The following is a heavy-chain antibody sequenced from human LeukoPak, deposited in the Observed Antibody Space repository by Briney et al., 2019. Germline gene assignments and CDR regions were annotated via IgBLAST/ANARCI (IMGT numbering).Heavy chain of an antibody. D-gene: IGHD2/OR15-2a*01. Sequence: GGSPRLSCAASGFTFSSYSMSWVRQAPGKGLEWVSSISSSSYIYYADSVKGRFTISRDNAKNSLYLQMNSLSADDSAVYYCARASMLATAFDFWGQGTLVTVSS. CDR1: GFTFSSYS. CDR3: ARASMLATAFDF. J-gene: IGHJ4*02. V-gene: IGHV3-21*01. CDR2: ISSSSYI.